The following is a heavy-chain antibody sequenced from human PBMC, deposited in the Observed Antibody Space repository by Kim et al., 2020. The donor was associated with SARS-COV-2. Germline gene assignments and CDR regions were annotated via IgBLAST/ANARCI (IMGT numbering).Heavy chain of an antibody. Sequence: SVKRRFTITRDDAKNSLYLQMNSLGAEDTAVYYCARDVAIAVAGSAFDIWGQGTMVTVSS. D-gene: IGHD6-19*01. V-gene: IGHV3-21*01. CDR3: ARDVAIAVAGSAFDI. J-gene: IGHJ3*02.